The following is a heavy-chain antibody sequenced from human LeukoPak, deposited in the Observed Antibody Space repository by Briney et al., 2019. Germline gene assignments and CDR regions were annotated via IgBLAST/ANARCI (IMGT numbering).Heavy chain of an antibody. CDR3: ARASTLDYDSSGYGPAASYNFDY. J-gene: IGHJ4*02. V-gene: IGHV3-30*04. CDR2: ISYDGSNK. CDR1: GFTFSSYA. Sequence: SGGSLRLSCAASGFTFSSYAMHWVRQAPGKGLEWVAVISYDGSNKYYADSVKGRFTISRDNAKNSLYLQMNSLRAEDTAVYYCARASTLDYDSSGYGPAASYNFDYWGQGTLVTVSS. D-gene: IGHD3-22*01.